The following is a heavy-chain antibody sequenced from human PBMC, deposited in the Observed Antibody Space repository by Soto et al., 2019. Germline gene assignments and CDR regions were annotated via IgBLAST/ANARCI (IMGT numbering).Heavy chain of an antibody. V-gene: IGHV4-34*01. CDR3: ARGPKGFGELWGYYYGMDV. J-gene: IGHJ6*02. Sequence: ETLSLTCAVYGGSFSGYYWSWIRQPPGKVLEWIGEINHSGSTNYNPSLKSRVTISVDTSKNQFSLKLSSVTAADTAVYYCARGPKGFGELWGYYYGMDVWGQGTTV. CDR1: GGSFSGYY. CDR2: INHSGST. D-gene: IGHD3-10*01.